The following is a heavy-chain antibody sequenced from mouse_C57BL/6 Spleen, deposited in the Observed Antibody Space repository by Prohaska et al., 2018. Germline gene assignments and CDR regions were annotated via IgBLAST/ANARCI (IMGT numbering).Heavy chain of an antibody. CDR1: FW. D-gene: IGHD1-1*02. J-gene: IGHJ1*03. CDR2: INSDGSAI. Sequence: FWMSWVRQTPGKTPEWIGYINSDGSAINYAPSIKDRFTIFRDNDKSTLYLQMSNVRSEDTATYFCMRYGGNYWYFDVWGTGTTVTVSS. CDR3: MRYGGNYWYFDV. V-gene: IGHV11-2*01.